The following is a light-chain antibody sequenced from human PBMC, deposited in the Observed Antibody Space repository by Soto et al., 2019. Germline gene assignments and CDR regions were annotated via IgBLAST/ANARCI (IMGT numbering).Light chain of an antibody. V-gene: IGKV1-5*01. CDR2: DAS. CDR1: QNVSYW. Sequence: EIQMTQSPSTLSASVGDRVTITCRASQNVSYWLAWYQQTPGKAPKLLVHDASTLLSGVPSRFSGSVSGTEFILTIGSLQPDDFATYYCQQYKSYPWTFGQGTKV. CDR3: QQYKSYPWT. J-gene: IGKJ1*01.